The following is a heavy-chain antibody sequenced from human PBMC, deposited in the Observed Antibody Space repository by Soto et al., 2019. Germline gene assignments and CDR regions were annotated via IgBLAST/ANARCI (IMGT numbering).Heavy chain of an antibody. CDR1: GDSVSSTSAA. CDR2: TYYRSKWYN. Sequence: SETLSLTCAISGDSVSSTSAAWNWIRQSPSRGLEWLGRTYYRSKWYNDYAVSVKSRITINPDTSKNLFSLQLNSVTPEETVVYFCARDQGERAVDGTDLDIWGQGTMVTVSS. V-gene: IGHV6-1*01. J-gene: IGHJ3*02. D-gene: IGHD6-19*01. CDR3: ARDQGERAVDGTDLDI.